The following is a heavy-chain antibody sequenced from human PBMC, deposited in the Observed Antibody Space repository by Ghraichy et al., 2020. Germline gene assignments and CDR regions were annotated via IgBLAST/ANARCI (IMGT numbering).Heavy chain of an antibody. J-gene: IGHJ3*02. V-gene: IGHV3-23*01. CDR3: AKDAESYNGIYDPFDI. CDR2: IGGDNNIR. CDR1: GFIFSNYW. Sequence: GGSLRLSCAASGFIFSNYWMHWVRQAPGKGPEWVSFIGGDNNIRHYADSVKGRFSVSRDNSKNTLYLQMSSLRVEDTAVYYCAKDAESYNGIYDPFDIWGQGTMVTVSS. D-gene: IGHD3-10*01.